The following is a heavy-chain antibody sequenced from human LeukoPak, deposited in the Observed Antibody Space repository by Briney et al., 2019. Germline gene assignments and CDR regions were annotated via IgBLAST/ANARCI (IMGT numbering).Heavy chain of an antibody. D-gene: IGHD2-2*01. Sequence: SETLSLTRTVSGGSISSSSYYWSWIRQPPGKGLEWIGYIYYSGSTNYNPSLKSRVTISVDTSKNQFSLKLSSVTAADTAVYYCARDRLYCSSTSCFHYFDYWGQGTLVTVSS. CDR2: IYYSGST. J-gene: IGHJ4*02. V-gene: IGHV4-61*01. CDR1: GGSISSSSYY. CDR3: ARDRLYCSSTSCFHYFDY.